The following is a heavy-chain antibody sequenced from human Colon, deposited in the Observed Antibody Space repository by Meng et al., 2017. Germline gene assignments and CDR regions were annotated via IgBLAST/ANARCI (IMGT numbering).Heavy chain of an antibody. CDR1: GGSITGYY. J-gene: IGHJ4*02. V-gene: IGHV4-59*08. Sequence: QVQLHGSGPGLVKPSETLSLTCTVSGGSITGYYWSWIRQPPGMGLEWLGHIYYSGSTTYNPSLRSRVTISVDTPKNQFSLTLRSVTAADTAVYFCARHLYGSGSQPIDSWGQGTLVTVSS. CDR3: ARHLYGSGSQPIDS. CDR2: IYYSGST. D-gene: IGHD3-10*01.